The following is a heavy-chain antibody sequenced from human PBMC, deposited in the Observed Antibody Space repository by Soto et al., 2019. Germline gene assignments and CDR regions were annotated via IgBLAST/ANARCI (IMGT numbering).Heavy chain of an antibody. CDR3: ARGYSSGSYRIHY. CDR2: IYYRGST. V-gene: IGHV4-31*01. J-gene: IGHJ4*02. Sequence: QVQLQESGPGLVKPSQTLSLTCTVSGGSISSGDYYWNWIRQHPGKGLEWIGYIYYRGSTYYNPSLKSLVTISVDTSKNQFSLKLSSVTAADTAVYYCARGYSSGSYRIHYWGQGTLVTVSS. D-gene: IGHD5-18*01. CDR1: GGSISSGDYY.